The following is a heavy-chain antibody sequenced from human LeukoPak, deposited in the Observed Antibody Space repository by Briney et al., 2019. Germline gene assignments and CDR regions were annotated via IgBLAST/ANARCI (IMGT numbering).Heavy chain of an antibody. CDR3: ARNQYYYDSSGYLNWFDP. J-gene: IGHJ5*02. V-gene: IGHV4-30-4*01. CDR1: GGSISSGDYY. Sequence: SQTLSLTCTVSGGSISSGDYYWSWIRQPPGKGLEWIGYIYYSGSTYYNPSLKSRVTISVATSKNQFSLKLSSVTAADTAVYYCARNQYYYDSSGYLNWFDPWGQGTLVTVSS. D-gene: IGHD3-22*01. CDR2: IYYSGST.